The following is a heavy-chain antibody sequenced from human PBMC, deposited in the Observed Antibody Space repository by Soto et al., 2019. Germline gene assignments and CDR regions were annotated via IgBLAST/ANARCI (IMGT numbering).Heavy chain of an antibody. J-gene: IGHJ6*02. V-gene: IGHV3-30*18. D-gene: IGHD1-20*01. CDR2: ISYDGSNK. Sequence: QVQLVESGGGVVQPGRSLRLSCRASGFTFSNYGMRWVRQAPGKGLEWVAVISYDGSNKYYADSVKGRFTISRDNSKNTLYLQMNSLRAEDTAVHYCAKDRDNRLLYYYNMDVWGQGTTVTVSS. CDR3: AKDRDNRLLYYYNMDV. CDR1: GFTFSNYG.